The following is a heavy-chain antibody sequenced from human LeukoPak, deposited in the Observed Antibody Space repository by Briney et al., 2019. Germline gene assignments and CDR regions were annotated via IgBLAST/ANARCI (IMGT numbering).Heavy chain of an antibody. J-gene: IGHJ4*02. CDR3: AKGEYSSSTRDY. CDR2: ISGSGGST. CDR1: GFTFSSYA. V-gene: IGHV3-23*01. D-gene: IGHD6-6*01. Sequence: GGSLRLSCAASGFTFSSYAMSWVRQAPGKGLEWVSAISGSGGSTYYADSVKGWFTISRDNSKNTLYLQMNSLRAEDTAVYYCAKGEYSSSTRDYWGQGTLVTVSS.